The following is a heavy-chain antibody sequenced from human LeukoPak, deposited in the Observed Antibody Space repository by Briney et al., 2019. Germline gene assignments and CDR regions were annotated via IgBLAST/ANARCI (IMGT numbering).Heavy chain of an antibody. CDR3: ARADIVVVPDV. D-gene: IGHD2-2*01. V-gene: IGHV3-30-3*01. CDR1: GFTFSSYA. Sequence: GGSLRLSCAASGFTFSSYAMHWVRQAPGKGLEWVAVISYDGSNKYYADSVKGRFTISRDNSKNTLYLQMNSLRAEDTAVYYCARADIVVVPDVWGQGTTVTVSS. J-gene: IGHJ6*02. CDR2: ISYDGSNK.